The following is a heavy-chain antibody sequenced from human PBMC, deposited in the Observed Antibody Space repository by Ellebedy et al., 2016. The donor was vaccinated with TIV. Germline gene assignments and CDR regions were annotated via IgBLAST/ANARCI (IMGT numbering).Heavy chain of an antibody. J-gene: IGHJ4*02. CDR2: IYYSGST. V-gene: IGHV4-59*12. D-gene: IGHD2-8*02. Sequence: MPGGSLRLSCSVSAGSIKSYYWNWIRQPPGKGLEGMGHIYYSGSTYYNPSLKSRVTISVDTSKNQFSLKLSSVTAADTAVYYCARDIVSTGGFRDYWGQGTLVTVSS. CDR3: ARDIVSTGGFRDY. CDR1: AGSIKSYY.